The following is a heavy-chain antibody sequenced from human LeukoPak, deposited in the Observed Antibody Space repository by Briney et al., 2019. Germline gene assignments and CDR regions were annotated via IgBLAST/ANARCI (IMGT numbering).Heavy chain of an antibody. CDR3: ARPHYDILTGYMYYFDY. Sequence: PGASLRLSCAASGFTFSSYAMTWVRQAPGKGLEWVSHITGSGASTYYADSVKGRFTISRDNSNNSLYLQMNGLRADDTAVYYCARPHYDILTGYMYYFDYWGQGTLVTVSS. CDR1: GFTFSSYA. D-gene: IGHD3-9*01. V-gene: IGHV3-23*01. J-gene: IGHJ4*02. CDR2: ITGSGAST.